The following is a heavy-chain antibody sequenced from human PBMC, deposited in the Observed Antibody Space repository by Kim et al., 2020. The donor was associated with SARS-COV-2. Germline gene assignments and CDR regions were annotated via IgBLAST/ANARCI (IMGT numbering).Heavy chain of an antibody. CDR3: AREDSGTHGDFDY. CDR2: ISRSSNSI. V-gene: IGHV3-48*04. D-gene: IGHD1-26*01. CDR1: GFSFSSYS. J-gene: IGHJ4*02. Sequence: GGSLRLSCAASGFSFSSYSMHWVRQAPGKGLEWISYISRSSNSIFHVDSVRGRFTISRDNAKNSLYLQMNSLRAEDTAMYYCAREDSGTHGDFDYWGQGTLVTVSS.